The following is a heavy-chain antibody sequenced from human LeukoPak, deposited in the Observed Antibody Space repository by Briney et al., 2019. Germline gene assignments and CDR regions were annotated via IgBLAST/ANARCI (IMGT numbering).Heavy chain of an antibody. CDR3: ARGYYDSSGYDPGLGY. V-gene: IGHV1-3*03. Sequence: ASVKVSCKASGYTFTSYAIHWVRQAPGQRLEWMGRIDAGNGNTKYSQGFQGRVTITRDTSASTAYMELSSLRSEDTAMYWCARGYYDSSGYDPGLGYWGQGTLVTVSS. CDR2: IDAGNGNT. J-gene: IGHJ4*02. CDR1: GYTFTSYA. D-gene: IGHD3-22*01.